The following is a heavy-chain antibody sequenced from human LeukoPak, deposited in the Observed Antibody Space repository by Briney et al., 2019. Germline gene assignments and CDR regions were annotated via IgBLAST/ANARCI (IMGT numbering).Heavy chain of an antibody. V-gene: IGHV3-43*01. Sequence: GGSMRLSCAASGFTFDDYTMHWVRQAPGKGLEWVSLISWDGGSTYYADSVKGRFTISRDNSKNSLYLQMNSLRTEDTALYYCAKDYRLSYPGYGMDVWGQGTTVTVSS. J-gene: IGHJ6*02. CDR3: AKDYRLSYPGYGMDV. D-gene: IGHD1-14*01. CDR1: GFTFDDYT. CDR2: ISWDGGST.